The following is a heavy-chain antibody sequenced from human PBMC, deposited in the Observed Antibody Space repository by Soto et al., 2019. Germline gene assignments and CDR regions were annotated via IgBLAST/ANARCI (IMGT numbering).Heavy chain of an antibody. CDR2: ISHDGINK. J-gene: IGHJ4*02. CDR3: GRCTSTSCHLGSDY. Sequence: PGGSLRLSCAASGFTFSSYAMNWVRQAPGKGLEWVALISHDGINKYYADPVRGRSTISRDSSTNTLYLQMNSLRAADTAVYYCGRCTSTSCHLGSDYWGQGTLVTVSS. CDR1: GFTFSSYA. D-gene: IGHD2-2*01. V-gene: IGHV3-30-3*01.